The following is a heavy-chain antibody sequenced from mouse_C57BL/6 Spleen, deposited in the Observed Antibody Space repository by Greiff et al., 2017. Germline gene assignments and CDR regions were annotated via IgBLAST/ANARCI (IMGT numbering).Heavy chain of an antibody. CDR3: ARQRVTTGMDY. CDR2: INYDGSST. Sequence: EVQLQESEGGLVQPGSSMKLSCTASGFTFSDYYMAWVRQVPEKSLEWVANINYDGSSTYYLDSLKSRFIISSANAKNILYLQMSSLKSEDTSTYYCARQRVTTGMDYWGQGTSVTVSS. CDR1: GFTFSDYY. J-gene: IGHJ4*01. D-gene: IGHD2-2*01. V-gene: IGHV5-16*01.